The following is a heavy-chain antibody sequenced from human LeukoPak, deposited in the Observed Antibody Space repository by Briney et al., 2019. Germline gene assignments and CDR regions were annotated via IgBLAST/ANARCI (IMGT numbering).Heavy chain of an antibody. CDR2: ISGSAGST. D-gene: IGHD6-19*01. V-gene: IGHV3-23*01. CDR1: GFTFSSYA. J-gene: IGHJ4*02. Sequence: GGSLRLSCAASGFTFSSYAMSWVRQAPGKGLEWVSAISGSAGSTYYADSVKGRFTISRDNSKNTLSLQMNSLRAEDTAVYYCARDVDSGWPDYWGQGTLVTVSS. CDR3: ARDVDSGWPDY.